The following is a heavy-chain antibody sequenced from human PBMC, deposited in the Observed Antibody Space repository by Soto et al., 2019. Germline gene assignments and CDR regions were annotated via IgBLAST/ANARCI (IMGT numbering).Heavy chain of an antibody. CDR1: GGSFSGYY. Sequence: SETLSVTCAVDGGSFSGYYWTWIRQPPGKGLEWIGYIYYSGSTSYNPSLKSRVTISVDTSKNQFSLKLSSVTAADTAVYYCARHHDSWGQGTLVTVSS. V-gene: IGHV4-59*08. J-gene: IGHJ4*02. CDR2: IYYSGST. CDR3: ARHHDS.